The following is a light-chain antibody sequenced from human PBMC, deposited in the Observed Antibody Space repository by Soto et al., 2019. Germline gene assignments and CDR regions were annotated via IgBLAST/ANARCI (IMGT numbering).Light chain of an antibody. V-gene: IGKV3-15*01. CDR3: QQFNNWSHT. CDR1: QSVNQK. CDR2: VAS. J-gene: IGKJ2*01. Sequence: EIVLTQPPATLSVSPGERATLSCRASQSVNQKLGWYQQKPGQAPRLLIYVASYRATGIPARFSGSGSGTEYTLNISNLQAEDFAVYSCQQFNNWSHTFGQATRLEIK.